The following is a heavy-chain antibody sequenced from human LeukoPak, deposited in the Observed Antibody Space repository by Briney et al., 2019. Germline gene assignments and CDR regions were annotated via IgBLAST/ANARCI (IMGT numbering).Heavy chain of an antibody. Sequence: PSQTLSLTCSVSGGSISSGDYFWTWIRQPPGKGLEWIGTIYYSGSSNYNPSLKSRVTISVDKSKNQFSLKLSSVTATDTAVYYCARDRRTSVSVCAFDIWGQGTMVTVSS. CDR1: GGSISSGDYF. J-gene: IGHJ3*02. V-gene: IGHV4-30-4*01. CDR3: ARDRRTSVSVCAFDI. CDR2: IYYSGSS. D-gene: IGHD4-17*01.